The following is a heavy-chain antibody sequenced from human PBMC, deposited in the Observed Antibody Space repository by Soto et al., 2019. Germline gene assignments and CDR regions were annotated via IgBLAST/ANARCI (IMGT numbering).Heavy chain of an antibody. Sequence: QVQLVQSGAEMREPGSLVKLSCKASGGSFNTHSITWVRQAPGQGLEWMGGIVPMFGTTNYTQKLQGRLTISADESARTTYMELRSLRSEDTAIYYCARGSYDFWSGPGGFYYYAMDVWGQGTTVTVS. CDR1: GGSFNTHS. V-gene: IGHV1-69*01. CDR3: ARGSYDFWSGPGGFYYYAMDV. D-gene: IGHD3-3*01. J-gene: IGHJ6*02. CDR2: IVPMFGTT.